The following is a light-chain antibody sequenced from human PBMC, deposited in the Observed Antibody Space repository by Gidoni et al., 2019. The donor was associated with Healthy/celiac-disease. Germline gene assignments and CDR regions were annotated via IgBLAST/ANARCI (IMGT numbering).Light chain of an antibody. J-gene: IGKJ3*01. CDR3: QQYYSTPFT. Sequence: DILMPQSPDPLSVSLCERATINCKSSQSVLYSSNNKNYLAWYQQKPGQPPKLLIYWASTRECGVPDRFSGSGSGTDFTLTISSLQAEDVAVYYCQQYYSTPFTFGPGTKVDIK. CDR2: WAS. V-gene: IGKV4-1*01. CDR1: QSVLYSSNNKNY.